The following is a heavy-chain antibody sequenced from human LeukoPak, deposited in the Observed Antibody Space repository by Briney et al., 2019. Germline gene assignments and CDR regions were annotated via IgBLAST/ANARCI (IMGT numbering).Heavy chain of an antibody. J-gene: IGHJ4*02. Sequence: SETLSLTCVVYGGSFTGYYWSWLRQPPGKGLEWIGEIDHSGSTNYNPSLKCRVTISVDTSKNQFSLKLSSVTAADTAVYYCARRTQTTYYYGSGIVYWGQGALVTVSS. CDR2: IDHSGST. D-gene: IGHD3-10*01. CDR1: GGSFTGYY. V-gene: IGHV4-34*01. CDR3: ARRTQTTYYYGSGIVY.